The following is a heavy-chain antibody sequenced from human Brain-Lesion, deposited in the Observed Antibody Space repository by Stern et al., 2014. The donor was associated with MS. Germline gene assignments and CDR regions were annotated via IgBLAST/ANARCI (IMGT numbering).Heavy chain of an antibody. V-gene: IGHV4-4*02. CDR3: ARFPASRPHVFDS. CDR1: GGSISSSNW. J-gene: IGHJ4*02. Sequence: QLQLQESGPGLVKPSGTLSLTCAVSGGSISSSNWWSWVRQSPGKGLEWIGESDHSGSTIYNPSLKSRVTVSVDKSKNRFSLTRRSLPAADTAVYFCARFPASRPHVFDSWGQGTLVTVSS. D-gene: IGHD6-13*01. CDR2: SDHSGST.